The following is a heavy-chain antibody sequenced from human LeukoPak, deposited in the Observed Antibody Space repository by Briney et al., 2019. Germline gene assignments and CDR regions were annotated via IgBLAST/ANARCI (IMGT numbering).Heavy chain of an antibody. Sequence: SGESLRLSCAASGFTFRDYSMAWVRQVPGGGLEWVSAISIPTYTIYADPVKGRFIISRDNSKNTLYLQMNNLRAEDTAVYYCVKERDRGVDVADDFGLWGQGTLVTVSS. CDR1: GFTFRDYS. D-gene: IGHD6-19*01. J-gene: IGHJ1*01. V-gene: IGHV3-23*01. CDR2: ISIPTYT. CDR3: VKERDRGVDVADDFGL.